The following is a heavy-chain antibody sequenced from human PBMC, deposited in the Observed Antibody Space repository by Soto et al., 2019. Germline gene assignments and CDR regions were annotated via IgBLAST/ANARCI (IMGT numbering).Heavy chain of an antibody. CDR3: VRVFDTYYFDL. J-gene: IGHJ4*02. V-gene: IGHV3-33*01. Sequence: QVQLVESGGGVVQPGGSLRLSCAASGYTFSTYGMHWVRQAPGKGLEWVALIWSDGTNQYYADSVKGRFTISRDNSKKTLYLHMNSLRAEDTAVSCCVRVFDTYYFDLWGQGNMVAVSS. D-gene: IGHD3-9*01. CDR1: GYTFSTYG. CDR2: IWSDGTNQ.